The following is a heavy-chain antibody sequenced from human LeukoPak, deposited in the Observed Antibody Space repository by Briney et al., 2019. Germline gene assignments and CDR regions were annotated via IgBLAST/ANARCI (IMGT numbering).Heavy chain of an antibody. Sequence: ASVKVSCKASGYTFTSYGISWVRQAPGQGLGWMGWISAYNGNTNYAQKLQGRVTMTTDTSTSTAYMELRSLRSDDTAVYYCARESHCSSTSCYLSAYYYYYGMDVWGQGTTVTVSS. V-gene: IGHV1-18*01. J-gene: IGHJ6*02. CDR1: GYTFTSYG. CDR3: ARESHCSSTSCYLSAYYYYYGMDV. D-gene: IGHD2-2*01. CDR2: ISAYNGNT.